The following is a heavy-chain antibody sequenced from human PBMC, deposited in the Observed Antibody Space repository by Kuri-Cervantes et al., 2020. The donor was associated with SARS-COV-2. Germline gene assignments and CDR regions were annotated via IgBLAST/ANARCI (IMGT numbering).Heavy chain of an antibody. V-gene: IGHV3-74*01. Sequence: GESLKISCAASGFTFSSFWLHWVRQAPGKGLMWVSRISGDGSRVTHADSVKGRFTISRDNAKKMMFLEMTSLRAEDTAVYYCARPPPFYSDALAVWGQGT. D-gene: IGHD2-15*01. J-gene: IGHJ3*01. CDR2: ISGDGSRV. CDR1: GFTFSSFW. CDR3: ARPPPFYSDALAV.